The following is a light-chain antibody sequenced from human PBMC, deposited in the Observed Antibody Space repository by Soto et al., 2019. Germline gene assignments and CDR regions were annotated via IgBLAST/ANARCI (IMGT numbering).Light chain of an antibody. Sequence: DIQMTQSPSALSASVGDRVTITCRASQSITGWLAWYQQKPGKAPKLLIYDASSLESGVPSRFSGRASGTEFTLTISSLQPDDLATYYCQQYKSYAFTFGPGTNVEIK. CDR1: QSITGW. CDR3: QQYKSYAFT. J-gene: IGKJ3*01. V-gene: IGKV1-5*01. CDR2: DAS.